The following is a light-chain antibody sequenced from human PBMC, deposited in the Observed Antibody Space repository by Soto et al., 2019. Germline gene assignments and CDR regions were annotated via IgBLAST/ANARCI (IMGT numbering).Light chain of an antibody. Sequence: SYELTQPPSVSVAPGQTASLTCGGNNIAGKSVHWYQQKPGQAPVLVVYNDFDRPSGIPERFSGSKSGDTATLTISGVEAGDEADYSCQVWDSSSDHSVFGGGTKVTVL. V-gene: IGLV3-21*02. CDR3: QVWDSSSDHSV. J-gene: IGLJ2*01. CDR2: NDF. CDR1: NIAGKS.